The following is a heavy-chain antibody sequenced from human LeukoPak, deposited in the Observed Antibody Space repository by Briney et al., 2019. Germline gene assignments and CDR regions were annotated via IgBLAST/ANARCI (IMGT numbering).Heavy chain of an antibody. Sequence: ASVKASCKASGYTFTGNHVHWLRQAPGQGLEWMGWIDPNSGDTMYAQKFQDRVTMTSDTSINTAYMELSGLRSDDTAVYFCAKEADIVSFDLWGRGTLVTVSS. D-gene: IGHD2-15*01. CDR2: IDPNSGDT. J-gene: IGHJ2*01. CDR1: GYTFTGNH. V-gene: IGHV1-2*02. CDR3: AKEADIVSFDL.